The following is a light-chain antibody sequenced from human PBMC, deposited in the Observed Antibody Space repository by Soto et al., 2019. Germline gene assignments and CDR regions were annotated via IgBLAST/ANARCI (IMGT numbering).Light chain of an antibody. CDR3: SSYTSSSTLEV. J-gene: IGLJ1*01. Sequence: QSALTQPASVSGYPGQSITISCTGTSSDVGGYNHVSWYQQHPGKAPKLMICDVTNRPSGVSNRFSGSKSGNTASLTISGLQAEDEADYYCSSYTSSSTLEVFGPGTKLTVL. CDR1: SSDVGGYNH. V-gene: IGLV2-14*03. CDR2: DVT.